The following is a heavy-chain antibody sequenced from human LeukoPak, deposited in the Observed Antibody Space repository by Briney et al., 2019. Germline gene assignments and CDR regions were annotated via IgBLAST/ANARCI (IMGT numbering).Heavy chain of an antibody. D-gene: IGHD1-26*01. CDR3: AKEGSNGDFDY. CDR1: GXXXXXXD. CDR2: XSYDGSNK. V-gene: IGHV3-30*18. J-gene: IGHJ4*02. Sequence: GRSLRLSCAAXGXXXXXXDXXXXXXAXXXXLXWVTVXSYDGSNKYYGDSVKXRFTISRDNSKNTLYLKMNSLRXEDTAVYYCAKEGSNGDFDYWGQGTLVTVSS.